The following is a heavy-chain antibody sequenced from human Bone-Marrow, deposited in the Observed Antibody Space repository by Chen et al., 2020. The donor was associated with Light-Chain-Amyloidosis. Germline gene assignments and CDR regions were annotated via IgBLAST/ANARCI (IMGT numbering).Heavy chain of an antibody. D-gene: IGHD2-2*02. CDR2: ISYDGSNK. J-gene: IGHJ6*02. CDR1: GFTFSNYG. V-gene: IGHV3-30*18. CDR3: AKVPAPISLSWRTYTGLDV. Sequence: QVQLVESGGGVVQPGRSLSLSGVGSGFTFSNYGMDSGRQAPGKGLEWVSVISYDGSNKYYAHSVKGRFTISRDNAKNMMYLEMNSLRPEDTALYYCAKVPAPISLSWRTYTGLDVWGQGTTVIVSS.